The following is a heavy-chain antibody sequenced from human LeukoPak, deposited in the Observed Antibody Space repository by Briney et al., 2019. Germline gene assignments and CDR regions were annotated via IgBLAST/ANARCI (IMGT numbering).Heavy chain of an antibody. CDR1: GFTFSSYS. Sequence: GGSLRLSCAASGFTFSSYSMTWVRQAPGKGLEWVSSISSSSSYIYYADSVKGRFTISRDKAKNSLYLQMNSLRAEDTAVYYCARDRAAAGTPFDYWGQGTLVTVSS. CDR2: ISSSSSYI. D-gene: IGHD6-13*01. V-gene: IGHV3-21*01. J-gene: IGHJ4*02. CDR3: ARDRAAAGTPFDY.